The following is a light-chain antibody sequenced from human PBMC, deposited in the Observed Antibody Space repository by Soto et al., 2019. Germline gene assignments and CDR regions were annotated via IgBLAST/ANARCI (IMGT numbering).Light chain of an antibody. CDR1: SGHSSYA. Sequence: QAVVTQSPSASASLGASVKLTCTLSSGHSSYAIAWHQQQPEKGPRYLMKVNSDGSHNKGDGIPDRFSGSSSGAERYLTISSLQSEDEADYYCQTWDTGSRVLGGGTKLTVL. CDR2: VNSDGSH. J-gene: IGLJ3*02. V-gene: IGLV4-69*01. CDR3: QTWDTGSRV.